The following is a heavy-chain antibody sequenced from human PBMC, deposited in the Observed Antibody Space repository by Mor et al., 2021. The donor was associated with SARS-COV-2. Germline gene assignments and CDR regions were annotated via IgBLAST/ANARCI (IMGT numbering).Heavy chain of an antibody. CDR3: ARDLRKGASGSYYFDY. Sequence: APGKGLEWVAVISYDGSNKYYADSVKGRFTISRDNSKNTLYLQMNSLRAEDTAVYYCARDLRKGASGSYYFDYWGQGTLVTV. D-gene: IGHD1-26*01. CDR2: ISYDGSNK. J-gene: IGHJ4*02. V-gene: IGHV3-30*04.